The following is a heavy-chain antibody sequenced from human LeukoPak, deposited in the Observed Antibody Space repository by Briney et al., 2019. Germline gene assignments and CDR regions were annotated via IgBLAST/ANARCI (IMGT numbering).Heavy chain of an antibody. J-gene: IGHJ4*02. CDR1: GFTFSSYS. V-gene: IGHV3-48*04. Sequence: GGSLRLSCAASGFTFSSYSMNWVRQAPGKGLEWVSYISSSSSTIYYADSVKGRFTISRDNAKNSLYLQMNSLRAEDAAVYHCARSHDSSGYYFDYWGQGTLVTVSS. D-gene: IGHD3-22*01. CDR2: ISSSSSTI. CDR3: ARSHDSSGYYFDY.